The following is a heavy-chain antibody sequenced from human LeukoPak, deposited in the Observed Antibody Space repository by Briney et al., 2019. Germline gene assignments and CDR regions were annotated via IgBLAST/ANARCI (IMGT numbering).Heavy chain of an antibody. Sequence: PGRSLRLSCAASGVTFSSYAMHWVRQAPGKGLEGVAVISYDGSSEWYADSVKGRFTISRDNSKNTLYLQMNSLRAEDTAVYYCARDRVEITVAGTVDYWGQGTLVTVSS. J-gene: IGHJ4*02. D-gene: IGHD6-19*01. CDR1: GVTFSSYA. V-gene: IGHV3-30*04. CDR2: ISYDGSSE. CDR3: ARDRVEITVAGTVDY.